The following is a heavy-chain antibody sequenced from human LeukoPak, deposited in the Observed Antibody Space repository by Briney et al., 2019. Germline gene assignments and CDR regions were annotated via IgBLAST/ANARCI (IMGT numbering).Heavy chain of an antibody. J-gene: IGHJ5*02. V-gene: IGHV4-34*01. Sequence: SETLSLTYAVYGGSFSGYYWSWIRQPQGNGLEWIGEINHSGCTNYNPSLKSRVTISVDTSKNQFSLQLSSVTAADTAVYYCARGQYYDYVWGSYRYNWFDPWGQGTLVTVSS. CDR3: ARGQYYDYVWGSYRYNWFDP. D-gene: IGHD3-16*02. CDR2: INHSGCT. CDR1: GGSFSGYY.